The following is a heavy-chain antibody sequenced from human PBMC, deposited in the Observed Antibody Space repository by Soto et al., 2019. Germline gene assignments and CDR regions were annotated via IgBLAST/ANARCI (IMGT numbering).Heavy chain of an antibody. V-gene: IGHV4-30-4*01. D-gene: IGHD3-16*02. CDR2: IYYSGST. J-gene: IGHJ6*02. CDR3: ARGRMITFGGVIVIRDYYYGMDV. Sequence: SETLSLTCTVSGGSISSGDYYWSWIRQPPGKGLEWIGYIYYSGSTYYNPSLKSRVTISVDTSKNQFSLKLSSVTAADTAVYYCARGRMITFGGVIVIRDYYYGMDVWGQGTTVTVSS. CDR1: GGSISSGDYY.